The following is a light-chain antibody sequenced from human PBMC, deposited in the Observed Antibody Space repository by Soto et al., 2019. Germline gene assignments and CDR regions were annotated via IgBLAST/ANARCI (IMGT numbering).Light chain of an antibody. Sequence: QSVLTQPPSASASLGASVTLTCTLSSGYSNYKVDWYQQRPGKGPRFVMRVGTGGIVGSKGDGIPDRFSVLGSGLNRYLTIKNIQEEDESDYHCGADHGSGSNFRYVFGTGTKVTVL. CDR3: GADHGSGSNFRYV. J-gene: IGLJ1*01. CDR2: VGTGGIVG. V-gene: IGLV9-49*01. CDR1: SGYSNYK.